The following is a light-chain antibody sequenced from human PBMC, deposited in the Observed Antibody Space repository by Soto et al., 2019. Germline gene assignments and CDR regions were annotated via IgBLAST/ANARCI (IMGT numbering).Light chain of an antibody. J-gene: IGKJ2*01. Sequence: DIQMTQSPSSLSASVGDRVTITCRASQGLRNNLGWYQQRPGKAPKRLIYLASSLQSGVPSRFSGSGSGTEFTLTISSLQAEDVAVYYCQQYYNTPYTFGQGTKLEIK. V-gene: IGKV1-17*01. CDR3: QQYYNTPYT. CDR1: QGLRNN. CDR2: LAS.